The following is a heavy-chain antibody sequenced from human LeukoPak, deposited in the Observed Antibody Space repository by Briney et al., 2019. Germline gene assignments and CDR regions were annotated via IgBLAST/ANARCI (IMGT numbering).Heavy chain of an antibody. CDR1: GGTFSSYA. Sequence: SVKVSCKASGGTFSSYAISWVRQAPGQGLEWMGRIIPIFGTANYAQKFQGRVTIPAEKSTTTAYMELSSLRSEDTAVYYCARAGYSSGWYGYWGQGTLVTVSS. D-gene: IGHD6-19*01. J-gene: IGHJ4*02. CDR3: ARAGYSSGWYGY. CDR2: IIPIFGTA. V-gene: IGHV1-69*06.